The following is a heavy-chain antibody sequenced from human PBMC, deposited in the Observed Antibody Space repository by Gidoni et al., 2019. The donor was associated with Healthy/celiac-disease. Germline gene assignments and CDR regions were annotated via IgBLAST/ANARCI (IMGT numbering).Heavy chain of an antibody. D-gene: IGHD2-15*01. J-gene: IGHJ4*02. CDR2: IWYDGSNK. CDR1: GFTFSSYG. V-gene: IGHV3-33*01. Sequence: QVQLVESGGGVVQPGRSLRLSCAASGFTFSSYGMHGVRPAPGKGLEWVAVIWYDGSNKYYADSVKGRFTISRDNSKNTLYLQMNSLRAEDTAVYYCARDLNGGNRARLGYWGQGTLVTVSS. CDR3: ARDLNGGNRARLGY.